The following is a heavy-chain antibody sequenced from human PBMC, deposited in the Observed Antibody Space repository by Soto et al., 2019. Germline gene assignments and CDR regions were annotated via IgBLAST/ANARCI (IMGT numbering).Heavy chain of an antibody. D-gene: IGHD3-10*01. V-gene: IGHV4-30-2*01. J-gene: IGHJ4*02. CDR1: GGSMRSGDYS. CDR2: IYYSGNT. CDR3: AREAGNNYGSGSLFDY. Sequence: SETLSLTCAVSGGSMRSGDYSWSWIRQPPGKGLEWIGYIYYSGNTYYNPSLKSRVTISVDRSKNQFSLKLSSVTAAETAVYYCAREAGNNYGSGSLFDYWGQGILVTVSS.